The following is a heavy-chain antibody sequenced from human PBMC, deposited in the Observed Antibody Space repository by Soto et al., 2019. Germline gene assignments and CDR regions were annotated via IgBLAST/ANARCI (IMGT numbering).Heavy chain of an antibody. D-gene: IGHD3-10*01. Sequence: GASVKVSCKASGYTFTSYSMHWVRQAPGQRLEWMGWINAGNGNTKYSQKFQGRGTITRDTSASTAYMELSSLRSDDTAAYYCARMGSLGHLFTYYYSYGMDVWGQGTTVTVSS. CDR2: INAGNGNT. CDR3: ARMGSLGHLFTYYYSYGMDV. V-gene: IGHV1-3*01. CDR1: GYTFTSYS. J-gene: IGHJ6*02.